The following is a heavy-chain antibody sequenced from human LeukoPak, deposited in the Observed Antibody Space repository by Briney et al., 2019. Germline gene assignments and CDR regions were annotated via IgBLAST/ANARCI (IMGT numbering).Heavy chain of an antibody. D-gene: IGHD2-21*02. CDR3: ARDRGHIVVVTANYYYYGMDV. J-gene: IGHJ6*02. V-gene: IGHV1-2*02. CDR1: GYTFTGYY. CDR2: INPNSDGT. Sequence: ASVKVSCKASGYTFTGYYMHWVRQAPGQGLEWMGWINPNSDGTNYAQKFQGRVTMTRDTSISTAYMELSRLRSDDTAVYYCARDRGHIVVVTANYYYYGMDVWGQGTTVTVSS.